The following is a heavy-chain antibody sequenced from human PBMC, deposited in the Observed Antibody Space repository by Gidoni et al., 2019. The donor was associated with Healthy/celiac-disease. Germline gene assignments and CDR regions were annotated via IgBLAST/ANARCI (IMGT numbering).Heavy chain of an antibody. Sequence: QVQLLASGGGVVQPGRSLRLSCAASGFTFSSYGMHWVRQAPGKGLEWVAVIAYDGSNKYYADSVKGRFTISRDNSKNTLYLQMNSLRAEDTAVYDCAKNWRGWYYYDSSGYFEAAFDIWGQGTMVTVSS. D-gene: IGHD3-22*01. CDR1: GFTFSSYG. J-gene: IGHJ3*02. CDR3: AKNWRGWYYYDSSGYFEAAFDI. CDR2: IAYDGSNK. V-gene: IGHV3-30*18.